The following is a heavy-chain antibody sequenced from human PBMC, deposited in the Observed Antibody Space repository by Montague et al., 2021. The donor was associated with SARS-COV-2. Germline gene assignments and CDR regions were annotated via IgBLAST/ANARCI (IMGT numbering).Heavy chain of an antibody. D-gene: IGHD2-21*01. CDR1: GDSVSTNSGT. Sequence: CAISGDSVSTNSGTWNWVRLSPSRGLEWLGRTYYRSEWYSDYSVSVKSRISINPDTSKNQFSLQLDSVTPEDTAVYYCARAERGTCGDGNCDQSSFNYWGQGTLVTVSS. CDR3: ARAERGTCGDGNCDQSSFNY. CDR2: TYYRSEWYS. V-gene: IGHV6-1*01. J-gene: IGHJ4*02.